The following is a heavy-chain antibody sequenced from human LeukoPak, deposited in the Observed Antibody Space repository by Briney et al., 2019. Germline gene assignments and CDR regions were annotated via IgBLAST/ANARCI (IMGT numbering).Heavy chain of an antibody. J-gene: IGHJ4*02. Sequence: PSETLSLTCAVSGGSISSGGYSWSWIRQPPGKGLEWIGYIYHSGSTNYNPSLKSRVTISVDTSKNQFSLKLSSVTAADTAVYYCARVGRRGVIQYYFDYWGQGTLVTVSS. CDR3: ARVGRRGVIQYYFDY. CDR2: IYHSGST. D-gene: IGHD3-10*01. CDR1: GGSISSGGYS. V-gene: IGHV4-30-2*01.